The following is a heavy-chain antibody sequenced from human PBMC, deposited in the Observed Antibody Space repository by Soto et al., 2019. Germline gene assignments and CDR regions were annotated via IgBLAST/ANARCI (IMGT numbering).Heavy chain of an antibody. CDR2: IHHSGGT. J-gene: IGHJ4*02. CDR1: GGSVSNNNW. CDR3: TKNSAYALDY. V-gene: IGHV4-4*02. D-gene: IGHD5-12*01. Sequence: QVQLQESGPGLVKPSGTLSLSCAVSGGSVSNNNWWCWVRQSPGNGLEWIGEIHHSGGTSYNPSLERRATLSVEKSKNELSLRLNYVTAADTAVYYCTKNSAYALDYWGLGILVTVSS.